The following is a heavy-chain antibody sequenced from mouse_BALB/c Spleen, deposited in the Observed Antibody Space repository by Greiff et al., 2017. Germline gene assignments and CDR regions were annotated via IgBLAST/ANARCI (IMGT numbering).Heavy chain of an antibody. D-gene: IGHD2-14*01. J-gene: IGHJ3*01. CDR3: LYYMYDGFAY. V-gene: IGHV1-5*01. CDR2: IYPGNSDT. CDR1: GYTFTSYW. Sequence: EVQLQQSGTVLARPGASVKMSCKASGYTFTSYWMHWVKQRPGQGLEWIGAIYPGNSDTSYNQKFKGKAKLTAVTSTSTAYMELSSLTNEDSAVYYCLYYMYDGFAYWGQGTLVTVSA.